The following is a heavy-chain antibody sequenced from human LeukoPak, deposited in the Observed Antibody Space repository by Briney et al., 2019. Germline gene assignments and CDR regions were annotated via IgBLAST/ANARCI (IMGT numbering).Heavy chain of an antibody. CDR1: GYTFTSYD. Sequence: ASVKVSCKASGYTFTSYDINWVRQATGQGLEWMGWMNPNSGNTGYAQKFQGRVTMTRNTSISTAYMELSSLRSEDTAVYYCAIRYGSGEKYYYYYYMDVWGKGTTVTVSS. D-gene: IGHD3-10*01. CDR3: AIRYGSGEKYYYYYYMDV. V-gene: IGHV1-8*01. CDR2: MNPNSGNT. J-gene: IGHJ6*03.